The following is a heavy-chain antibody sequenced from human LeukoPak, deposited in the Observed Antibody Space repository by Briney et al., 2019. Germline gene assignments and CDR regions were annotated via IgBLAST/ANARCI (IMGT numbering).Heavy chain of an antibody. CDR3: AHAGGIIAVAGTGFDY. D-gene: IGHD6-19*01. V-gene: IGHV2-5*02. J-gene: IGHJ4*02. CDR1: GFSLTTSGVG. CDR2: FYWDDDK. Sequence: SGPTLVNPTQTLTLTCTFSGFSLTTSGVGVGWIRQPPGKALEWLALFYWDDDKRYSPSLKSRLSITKDTSKNQVVLTMTNMDPVDTGTYYCAHAGGIIAVAGTGFDYWGQGTLVTVSS.